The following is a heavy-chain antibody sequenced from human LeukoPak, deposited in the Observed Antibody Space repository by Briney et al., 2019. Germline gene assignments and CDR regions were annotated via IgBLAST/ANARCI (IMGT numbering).Heavy chain of an antibody. CDR3: ARAAPGYSSSWYLRGYFDY. CDR2: IIPIVGIA. J-gene: IGHJ4*02. V-gene: IGHV1-69*04. CDR1: GGTFSSYA. Sequence: ASVKVSCKASGGTFSSYAISWVRQAPGQGLEWMGRIIPIVGIANYAQKFQGRVTITADKSTSTVYMELSSLRSEDTAVYYCARAAPGYSSSWYLRGYFDYWGQGTLVTVSS. D-gene: IGHD6-13*01.